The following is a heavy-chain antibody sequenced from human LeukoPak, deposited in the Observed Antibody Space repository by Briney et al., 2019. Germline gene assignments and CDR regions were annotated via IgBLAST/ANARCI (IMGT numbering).Heavy chain of an antibody. CDR2: INAGNGNT. V-gene: IGHV1-3*01. CDR1: GYTFTSYA. D-gene: IGHD3-10*01. CDR3: ARDQPYYYGSGSYYNVPDV. Sequence: ASVKVSCKASGYTFTSYAMHWVRQAPGQRLEWMGWINAGNGNTKYSQKFQGRVTITRDTSASTAYMELSSLRSEDTAVYYCARDQPYYYGSGSYYNVPDVWGQGTTVTVSS. J-gene: IGHJ6*02.